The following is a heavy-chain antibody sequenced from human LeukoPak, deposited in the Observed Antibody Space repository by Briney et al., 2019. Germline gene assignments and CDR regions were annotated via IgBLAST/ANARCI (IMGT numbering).Heavy chain of an antibody. D-gene: IGHD2-15*01. CDR3: ARGGVVVAAIDAFDI. CDR1: GFTVSSNF. J-gene: IGHJ3*02. V-gene: IGHV3-66*01. CDR2: IDSGGST. Sequence: PGGSLRLSCAASGFTVSSNFMSWVRQSPGKGLEWVSLIDSGGSTYYADSVKGRFTISRDISKNTLFLQLNSLRAEDTAVYYCARGGVVVAAIDAFDIWGQGTLVTVSS.